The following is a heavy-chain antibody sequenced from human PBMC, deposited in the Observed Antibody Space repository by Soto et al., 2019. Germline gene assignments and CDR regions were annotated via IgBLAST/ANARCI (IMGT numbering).Heavy chain of an antibody. D-gene: IGHD4-17*01. V-gene: IGHV5-51*01. CDR1: GYSFTSYW. CDR2: IYPGDSDT. J-gene: IGHJ6*02. Sequence: PGESLKISCKGSGYSFTSYWIGWVRQMPGKGLEWMGIIYPGDSDTRYSPSFQGQVTISADKSISTAYLQWSSLKASDTAMYYCARQRNWYPQLSTVTTQIYYGMDVWGQGTTVTVSS. CDR3: ARQRNWYPQLSTVTTQIYYGMDV.